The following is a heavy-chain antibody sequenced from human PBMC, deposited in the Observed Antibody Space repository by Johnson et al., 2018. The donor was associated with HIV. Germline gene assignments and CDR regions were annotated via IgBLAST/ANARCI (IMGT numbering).Heavy chain of an antibody. CDR2: IYSGGST. D-gene: IGHD3-10*01. V-gene: IGHV3-66*04. CDR3: AKQESDPPL. Sequence: VQLVESGGGLVQPGGSLRLSCAASGFTFSNAWMSWVRQAPGKGLEWVSVIYSGGSTYTADSVKGRFTISRDNSKNTLYLQMNSLRVDDTAVYFCAKQESDPPLWGQGTLVTVSS. J-gene: IGHJ3*01. CDR1: GFTFSNAW.